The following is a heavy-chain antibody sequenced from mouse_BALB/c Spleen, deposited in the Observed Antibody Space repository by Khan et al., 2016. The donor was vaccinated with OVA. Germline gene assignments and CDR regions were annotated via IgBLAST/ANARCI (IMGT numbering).Heavy chain of an antibody. J-gene: IGHJ2*01. CDR3: ARRGLRWDFDY. CDR2: INPSTGYT. V-gene: IGHV1-7*01. D-gene: IGHD1-1*01. Sequence: QIQLVQSGAELAKPGASVKMSCKASGYTFINYWILWIKQRPGQGLEWIGYINPSTGYTEYNPNFKDKATLTADISSSTAYMQLSSLTSEDSAVYYCARRGLRWDFDYWGQGTTLTVSS. CDR1: GYTFINYW.